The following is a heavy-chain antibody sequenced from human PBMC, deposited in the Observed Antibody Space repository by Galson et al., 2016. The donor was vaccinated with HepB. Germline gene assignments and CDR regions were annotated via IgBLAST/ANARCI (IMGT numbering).Heavy chain of an antibody. CDR3: ARGGWLDGSGFYRGDGLDP. Sequence: SVKVSCKASGYTFTNYDINWVRQASGQGLEWIGWVSPDSGKTGYAQKFQGRVMMTRDTSINTAYMEVGRLRSEDTAAYYCARGGWLDGSGFYRGDGLDPWGQGTLITVSP. J-gene: IGHJ5*02. CDR1: GYTFTNYD. D-gene: IGHD3-3*01. V-gene: IGHV1-8*01. CDR2: VSPDSGKT.